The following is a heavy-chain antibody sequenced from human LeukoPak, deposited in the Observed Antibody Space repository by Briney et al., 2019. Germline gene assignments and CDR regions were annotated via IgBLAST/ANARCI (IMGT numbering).Heavy chain of an antibody. Sequence: ASVKVSCKVSGYTLTELSMHWVRQAPGQGLEWMGWISAYNGNTNYAQKLQGRVTMTTDTSTSTAYMELRSLRSDDTAVYYCARGRGVLLWFGESPPGDGMDVWGQGTTVTVSS. V-gene: IGHV1-18*01. CDR2: ISAYNGNT. J-gene: IGHJ6*02. CDR1: GYTLTELS. D-gene: IGHD3-10*01. CDR3: ARGRGVLLWFGESPPGDGMDV.